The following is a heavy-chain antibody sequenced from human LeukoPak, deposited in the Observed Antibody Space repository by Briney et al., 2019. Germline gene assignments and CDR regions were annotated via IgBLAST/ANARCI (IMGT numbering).Heavy chain of an antibody. CDR2: IWYDGSNK. J-gene: IGHJ3*01. CDR3: TKDPNGDYVGAFDF. D-gene: IGHD4-17*01. V-gene: IGHV3-33*06. CDR1: GFTFSSYG. Sequence: PGGSLRLSCAASGFTFSSYGMHWVRQAPGKGLEWVAVIWYDGSNKYYADSVKGRFTISRDNSQSTLFLQMNSLRAEDTAVYYCTKDPNGDYVGAFDFWGQGTMVTVSS.